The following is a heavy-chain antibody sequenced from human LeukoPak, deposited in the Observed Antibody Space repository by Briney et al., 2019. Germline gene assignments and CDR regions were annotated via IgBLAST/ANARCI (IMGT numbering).Heavy chain of an antibody. J-gene: IGHJ3*02. Sequence: SETLSLTCAVSGGSISSSNWWSWVRQPPGKGLEWIGEIYHSGSTNYNPSLKSRVTISVDKSKNQFSLKLSSVTAADTAVYYCARDGDYGDYAPALADAFDIWGQGTMVTVSS. CDR3: ARDGDYGDYAPALADAFDI. V-gene: IGHV4-4*02. D-gene: IGHD4-17*01. CDR1: GGSISSSNW. CDR2: IYHSGST.